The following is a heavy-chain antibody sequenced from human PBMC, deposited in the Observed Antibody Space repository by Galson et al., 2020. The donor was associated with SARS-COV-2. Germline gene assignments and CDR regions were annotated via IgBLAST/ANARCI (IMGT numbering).Heavy chain of an antibody. V-gene: IGHV3-48*03. CDR2: ISSSGTNI. CDR1: GFTFSSYE. Sequence: GGSLRLSCAGSGFTFSSYEMNWVRQAPGKGLEWVSYISSSGTNIYYADSGKGRFTISRDNAKNSLYLQMTSLRAEDTAVYYCASPYLAAASFFGAFDIWGLGTMVTVSS. CDR3: ASPYLAAASFFGAFDI. D-gene: IGHD6-13*01. J-gene: IGHJ3*02.